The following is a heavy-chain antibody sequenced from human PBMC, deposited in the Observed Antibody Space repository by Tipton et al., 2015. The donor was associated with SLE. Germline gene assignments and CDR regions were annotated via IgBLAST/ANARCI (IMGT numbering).Heavy chain of an antibody. V-gene: IGHV3-43*01. CDR1: GFTFDGYS. CDR3: AKEHNTGWPNFDY. Sequence: SLRPSCAASGFTFDGYSMHWVRQPPGKGLEWVSLIRADGSYTYYADSVKGRFTISRDNGKNSLYLQMSSLTTEDTAFYYCAKEHNTGWPNFDYWGQGTLVTVSA. CDR2: IRADGSYT. D-gene: IGHD6-19*01. J-gene: IGHJ4*02.